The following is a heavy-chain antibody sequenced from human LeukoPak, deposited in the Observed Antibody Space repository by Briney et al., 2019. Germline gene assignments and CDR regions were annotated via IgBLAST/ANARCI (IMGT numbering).Heavy chain of an antibody. D-gene: IGHD1-7*01. CDR1: GGSISSYY. CDR3: ARHGITGTTDY. CDR2: IYTSGST. Sequence: PSESLSLTCAVPGGSISSYYRSWIRQPPGKRLEWIGYIYTSGSTNYNPSLKSRVTISVDTSKNQFSLKLSSVTAADTAVYYCARHGITGTTDYWGQGTLVTVSS. V-gene: IGHV4-4*09. J-gene: IGHJ4*02.